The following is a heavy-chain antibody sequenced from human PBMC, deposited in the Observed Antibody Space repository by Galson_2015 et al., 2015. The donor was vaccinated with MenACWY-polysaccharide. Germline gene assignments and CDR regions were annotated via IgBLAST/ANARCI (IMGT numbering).Heavy chain of an antibody. D-gene: IGHD3-10*01. CDR3: ARAPGGGFYGSGSFFDN. Sequence: PRLSSAASGFTFSRYWMHWVRQAPGKGLVWVSRVNGDGSSITYADSVKGRFTISRDNAKNTLYLQMNSLRAEDAAVYYCARAPGGGFYGSGSFFDNWGQGTLVTVSS. CDR2: VNGDGSSI. V-gene: IGHV3-74*03. J-gene: IGHJ4*02. CDR1: GFTFSRYW.